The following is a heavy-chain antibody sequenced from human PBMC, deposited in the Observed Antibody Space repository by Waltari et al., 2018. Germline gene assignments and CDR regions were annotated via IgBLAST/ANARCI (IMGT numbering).Heavy chain of an antibody. Sequence: QVQLVESGGGVVQPGRSLRLSCAASVFHFSRFGIHWVRQDPGKGLEWVAVIWHDGSNEYYVDSVKGRFTISRDNSKNTLYLQMNSLRAEDSAVYYCASQSTTLFDYWGQGTLVTVSS. CDR2: IWHDGSNE. V-gene: IGHV3-33*01. J-gene: IGHJ4*02. D-gene: IGHD2-15*01. CDR3: ASQSTTLFDY. CDR1: VFHFSRFG.